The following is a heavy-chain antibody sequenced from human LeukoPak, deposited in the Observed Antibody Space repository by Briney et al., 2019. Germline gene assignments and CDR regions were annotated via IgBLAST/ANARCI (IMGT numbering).Heavy chain of an antibody. CDR2: IIPIFGTA. CDR3: ARGSSGSPIGDWFDP. V-gene: IGHV1-69*05. D-gene: IGHD3-22*01. J-gene: IGHJ5*02. CDR1: GGTFSSYA. Sequence: ASVKVSCKASGGTFSSYAISWVRQAPGQGLEWMGGIIPIFGTANYAQKFQGRVTITTDESTSTAYMELSSLRSEDTAVYYCARGSSGSPIGDWFDPWGQGTLVTVSS.